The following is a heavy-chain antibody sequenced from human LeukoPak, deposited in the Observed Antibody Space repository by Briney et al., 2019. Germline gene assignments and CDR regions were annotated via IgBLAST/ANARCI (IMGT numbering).Heavy chain of an antibody. CDR1: GFTFSSYA. CDR3: ARATVVVAASAFDS. CDR2: ISGSGGST. J-gene: IGHJ4*02. D-gene: IGHD2-15*01. V-gene: IGHV3-23*01. Sequence: GGSLRLSCAASGFTFSSYAMSWVRQAPGEGLEWVSDISGSGGSTYYADSVKGRFNISRDNSKNTLYLQMNSLRAEDTAVYYCARATVVVAASAFDSWGQGTLVTVSA.